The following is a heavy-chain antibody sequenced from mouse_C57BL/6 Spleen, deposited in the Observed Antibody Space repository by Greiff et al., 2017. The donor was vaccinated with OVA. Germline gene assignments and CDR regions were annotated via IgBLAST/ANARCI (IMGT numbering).Heavy chain of an antibody. CDR3: ARDGSSPYYAMDY. Sequence: QVQLQQSGAELVRPGTSVKLSCKASGYTFTSYWMHWVKQRPGQGLEWIGVIDPSDSYTNYNQKFKGKATLTVDTSSSTAYMQLSSLTSEDSAVYYCARDGSSPYYAMDYWGQGTSVTVSS. D-gene: IGHD1-1*01. J-gene: IGHJ4*01. CDR1: GYTFTSYW. V-gene: IGHV1-59*01. CDR2: IDPSDSYT.